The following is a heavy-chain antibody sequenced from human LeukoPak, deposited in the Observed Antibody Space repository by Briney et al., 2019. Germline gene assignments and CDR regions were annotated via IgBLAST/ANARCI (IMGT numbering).Heavy chain of an antibody. CDR2: IYYSGST. J-gene: IGHJ4*02. CDR1: GYSISSGYY. V-gene: IGHV4-38-2*02. CDR3: ARGYYYYGSGSYLDY. D-gene: IGHD3-10*01. Sequence: SETLSLTCTVSGYSISSGYYWGWIRQPPGKGLEWIGSIYYSGSTYYNPSLKSRVTISVDTSKNQFSLMLSAVTAADAAVYYCARGYYYYGSGSYLDYWGQGTLVTVSS.